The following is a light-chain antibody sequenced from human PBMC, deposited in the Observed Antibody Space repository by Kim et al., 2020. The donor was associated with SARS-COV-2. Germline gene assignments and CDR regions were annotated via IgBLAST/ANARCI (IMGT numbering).Light chain of an antibody. Sequence: QSALTQPRSVSGSPGQSVTISCTGTSSDVGGYNYVPWYQQHPGKAPKLMIYDVSKRPSGVPDRFSGSKSGNTASLTITGLQAEDEADYYCCSYAGSYSVVFGGGTQRPS. CDR1: SSDVGGYNY. V-gene: IGLV2-11*01. CDR2: DVS. J-gene: IGLJ2*01. CDR3: CSYAGSYSVV.